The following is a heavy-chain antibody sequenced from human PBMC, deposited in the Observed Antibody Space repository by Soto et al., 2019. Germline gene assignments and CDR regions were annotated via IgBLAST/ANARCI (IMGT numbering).Heavy chain of an antibody. CDR2: ISAYNGNR. J-gene: IGHJ1*01. CDR3: ARDRITIFGVVGGDFQH. D-gene: IGHD3-3*01. CDR1: GYIFTTYG. Sequence: ASVKVSCKSSGYIFTTYGISWVRQAPGQGLEWMGWISAYNGNRNYAQKFQGRVTMTTDTPTRTTYMEMRSLRSDDTAVYYCARDRITIFGVVGGDFQHWGQGTLVTVSS. V-gene: IGHV1-18*01.